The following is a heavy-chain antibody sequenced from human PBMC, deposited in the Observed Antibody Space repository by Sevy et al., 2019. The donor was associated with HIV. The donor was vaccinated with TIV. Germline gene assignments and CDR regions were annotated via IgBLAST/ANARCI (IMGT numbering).Heavy chain of an antibody. J-gene: IGHJ4*02. CDR3: ARPGSGWFEFDS. V-gene: IGHV3-48*02. CDR2: IGSTGPTI. CDR1: GFSFSYYG. D-gene: IGHD6-19*01. Sequence: GGSLRLSCIGSGFSFSYYGIHWVRQAPGKGLEWVSNIGSTGPTIYYADSVKGRFTISRDNAKNSLYLQMNSLREEDTAVYYCARPGSGWFEFDSWGQGTLVTVSS.